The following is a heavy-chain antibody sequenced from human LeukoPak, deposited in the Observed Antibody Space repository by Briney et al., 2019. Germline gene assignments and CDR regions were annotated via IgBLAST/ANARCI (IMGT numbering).Heavy chain of an antibody. CDR1: GFTFSSHG. V-gene: IGHV3-30*18. Sequence: GGSLRLSCAASGFTFSSHGMHWVRQAPGKGLEWVAVISYDGSNKYYADSVKGRFTISRDNSKNTLYLQMNSLRAEDTAVYYCAKEWGHYDILTGYLNWGQGTLVTVSS. J-gene: IGHJ4*02. D-gene: IGHD3-9*01. CDR2: ISYDGSNK. CDR3: AKEWGHYDILTGYLN.